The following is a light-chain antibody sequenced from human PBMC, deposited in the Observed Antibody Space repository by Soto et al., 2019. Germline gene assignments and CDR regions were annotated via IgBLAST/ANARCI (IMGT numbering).Light chain of an antibody. Sequence: QSVLTQPASVSGSPGQSITISCTGTSADIGGYNYVSWYQQHPGKAPKLIIYDVNYRPSGVSDRFSGSKSGNTASLTISGLQAEDEADYYCSSYTSTTTLFGGGTKVTVL. CDR3: SSYTSTTTL. CDR1: SADIGGYNY. J-gene: IGLJ2*01. V-gene: IGLV2-14*03. CDR2: DVN.